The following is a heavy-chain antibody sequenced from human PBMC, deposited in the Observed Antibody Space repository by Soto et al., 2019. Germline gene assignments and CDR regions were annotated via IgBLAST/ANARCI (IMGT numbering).Heavy chain of an antibody. Sequence: EVQLLESGGTLVQPGGSLRLSCVVSGFSFSSYAMGCVRQAPGKGLEWVSSISGSGGDTYYGDSVKGRFTISRDNSKNTLYLEANRLTAEETAVYYCAKHPIFGVVTHYFAHWGQGTLVTVSS. CDR1: GFSFSSYA. CDR2: ISGSGGDT. J-gene: IGHJ4*02. CDR3: AKHPIFGVVTHYFAH. D-gene: IGHD3-3*01. V-gene: IGHV3-23*01.